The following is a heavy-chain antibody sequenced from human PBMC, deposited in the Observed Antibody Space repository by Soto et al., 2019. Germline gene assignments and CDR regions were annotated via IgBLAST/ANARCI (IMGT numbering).Heavy chain of an antibody. V-gene: IGHV3-33*01. J-gene: IGHJ4*02. D-gene: IGHD3-10*01. CDR3: ARDPGDDEAMEY. Sequence: QVQVVESGGGVVQPGRSLRLSCAASGFAFSDFGMHWVRQAPGKGLEWVAGIWHDGKNKDYADYAKGRFTISRDNSRNILDLEMNSLRVEDTAVYYCARDPGDDEAMEYWGQGTLVTVSS. CDR1: GFAFSDFG. CDR2: IWHDGKNK.